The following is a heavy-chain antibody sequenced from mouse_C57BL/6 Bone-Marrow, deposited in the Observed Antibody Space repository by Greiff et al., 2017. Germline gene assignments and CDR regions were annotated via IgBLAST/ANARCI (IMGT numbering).Heavy chain of an antibody. V-gene: IGHV1-64*01. CDR1: GYTFTSYW. CDR2: IHPNSGST. Sequence: QVQLQQPGAELVKPGASVKLSCKASGYTFTSYWMHWVKQRPGQGLEWIGMIHPNSGSTNYNEKFKSKATLPVDKSSSTAYMQLSSLTSEDSAVYYCARKGRYYYGSSSFFEYWGQGTTLTVSS. J-gene: IGHJ2*01. CDR3: ARKGRYYYGSSSFFEY. D-gene: IGHD1-1*01.